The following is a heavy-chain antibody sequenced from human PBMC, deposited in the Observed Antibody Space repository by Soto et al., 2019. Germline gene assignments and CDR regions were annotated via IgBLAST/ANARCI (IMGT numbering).Heavy chain of an antibody. Sequence: QVQLVQSGAEVKKPGASVKVSCKASGYTFTSYGISWVRQAPGQGLEWMGWINAYNGNTNYAQKPPGRVTMPTATPTTTAYMALRSLRSAATAVYSSASVLPPFAPWGQGTVVTLSS. CDR1: GYTFTSYG. V-gene: IGHV1-18*01. CDR3: ASVLPPFAP. J-gene: IGHJ5*02. CDR2: INAYNGNT.